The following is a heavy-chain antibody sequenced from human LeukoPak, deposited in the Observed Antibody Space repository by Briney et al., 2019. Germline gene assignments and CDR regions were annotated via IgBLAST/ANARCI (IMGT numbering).Heavy chain of an antibody. CDR1: GGSISSYY. J-gene: IGHJ3*01. D-gene: IGHD2-2*01. Sequence: PSETLSLTCTVSGGSISSYYWSWIRQPPGKGLEWIGYIYYSGSTNYNPSLRGRVTISLDTSKNQFSLKLSSVTAADTAVYYCARREAQPFWGQGTMVTVSS. CDR2: IYYSGST. V-gene: IGHV4-59*08. CDR3: ARREAQPF.